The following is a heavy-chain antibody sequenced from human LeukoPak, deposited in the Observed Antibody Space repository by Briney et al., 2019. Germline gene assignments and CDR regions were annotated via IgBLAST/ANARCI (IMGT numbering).Heavy chain of an antibody. CDR1: GGSISSYY. V-gene: IGHV4-59*08. Sequence: SETLSLTCTVSGGSISSYYWSWIRQPPGKWLEWIGYIYYSGSTNYNPSLKSRVTISVDTSKNQFSLKLSSVTAADTAVYYCARYGDYVLFDYWGQGTLVTVSS. D-gene: IGHD4-17*01. J-gene: IGHJ4*02. CDR3: ARYGDYVLFDY. CDR2: IYYSGST.